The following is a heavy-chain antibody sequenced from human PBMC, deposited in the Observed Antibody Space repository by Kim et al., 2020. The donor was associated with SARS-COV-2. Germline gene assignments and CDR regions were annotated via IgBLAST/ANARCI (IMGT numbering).Heavy chain of an antibody. Sequence: GGSLRLSCAASGFTFSSYWMSWVRQAPGKGLEWVANIKQDGSEKYYVDSVKGRFTISRDNAKNSLYLQMNSLRAEDTAVYYCARDLTQWLVLTRIHWYFDLWGRGTLVTVSS. CDR3: ARDLTQWLVLTRIHWYFDL. V-gene: IGHV3-7*03. CDR2: IKQDGSEK. J-gene: IGHJ2*01. CDR1: GFTFSSYW. D-gene: IGHD6-19*01.